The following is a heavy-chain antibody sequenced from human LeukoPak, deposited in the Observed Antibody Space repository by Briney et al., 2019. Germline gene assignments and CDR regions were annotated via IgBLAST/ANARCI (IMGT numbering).Heavy chain of an antibody. Sequence: LSLTCTVSGGSISSGGYYWSWFRQAPGKGLEWVGFIRSKAYGGTTEYAASVKGRFTISRDDSKSIAYLQMNSLKTEDTAVYYCTSHIGTPNYFDYWGQGTLVTVSS. D-gene: IGHD2-21*01. CDR3: TSHIGTPNYFDY. V-gene: IGHV3-49*03. J-gene: IGHJ4*02. CDR2: IRSKAYGGTT. CDR1: GGSISSGGYY.